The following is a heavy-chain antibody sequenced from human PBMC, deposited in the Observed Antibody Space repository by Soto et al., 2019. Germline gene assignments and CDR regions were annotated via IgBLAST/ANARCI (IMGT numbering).Heavy chain of an antibody. CDR2: VYSGGST. CDR1: GLTVSSSY. V-gene: IGHV3-53*01. CDR3: ARGSYCGGGCYGAAFDI. J-gene: IGHJ3*02. D-gene: IGHD2-21*02. Sequence: PGGSLRLSYAASGLTVSSSYMSWVRQAPGKGLEWVSIVYSGGSTYYADSVKGRFTISRDSSKNTLYLQMNSLRAEDTAVYYCARGSYCGGGCYGAAFDIWGQGTMVTVSS.